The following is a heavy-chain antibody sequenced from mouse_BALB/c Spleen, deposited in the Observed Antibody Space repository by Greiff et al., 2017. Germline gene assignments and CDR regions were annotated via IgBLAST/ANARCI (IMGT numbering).Heavy chain of an antibody. D-gene: IGHD2-4*01. J-gene: IGHJ2*01. CDR3: ARDDYNFDY. CDR1: GYTFTDYN. V-gene: IGHV1S29*02. CDR2: IYPYNGGT. Sequence: EVQLQQSGPELVKPGASVKISCKASGYTFTDYNMHWVKQSHGKSLEWIGYIYPYNGGTGYNQKFKSKATLTVDNSSSTAYMELRSLTSEDSAVYYCARDDYNFDYWGQVTTLTVSS.